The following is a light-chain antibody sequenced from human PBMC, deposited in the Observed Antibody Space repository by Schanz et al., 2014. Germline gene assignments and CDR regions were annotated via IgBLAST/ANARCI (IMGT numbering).Light chain of an antibody. CDR1: QSVSSSY. V-gene: IGKV3-20*01. CDR2: GAS. Sequence: ETVLTQSPGTLSLSPGDRATLSCRASQSVSSSYLAWYQQKPGQAPRLLIYGASSRATGIPDRFSGSGSGTEFTLTISSLQSEDFALYFCQQYHDWPLTFGGGTKVDIK. CDR3: QQYHDWPLT. J-gene: IGKJ4*01.